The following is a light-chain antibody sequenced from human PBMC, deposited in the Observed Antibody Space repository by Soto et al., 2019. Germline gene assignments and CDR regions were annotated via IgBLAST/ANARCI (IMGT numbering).Light chain of an antibody. V-gene: IGKV3-15*01. J-gene: IGKJ3*01. CDR3: QQYNNGPPFT. CDR2: GAT. CDR1: QSVSIL. Sequence: EVVMTQSPSTVSVYPGERATLSCRASQSVSILLAWYQQKPGQAPRLLIHGATTRATGIPARFSGSGSGTQFTLTISSLRSEDFAIYYCQQYNNGPPFTFGPGAKVDIK.